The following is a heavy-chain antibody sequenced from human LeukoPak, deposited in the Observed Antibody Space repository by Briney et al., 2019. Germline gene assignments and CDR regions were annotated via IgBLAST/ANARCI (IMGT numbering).Heavy chain of an antibody. D-gene: IGHD2-8*01. CDR3: TRSTNLEAFDI. CDR1: GGSVSSGTYY. V-gene: IGHV4-61*01. J-gene: IGHJ3*02. CDR2: IYYSGST. Sequence: SETLSLTCTVSGGSVSSGTYYWSWIRQPPGKGLEWIGYIYYSGSTNYNPSLKSRVTVSVDTSKNQCSLKLSSVTTADTAVYYCTRSTNLEAFDIWGQGTMVTVSS.